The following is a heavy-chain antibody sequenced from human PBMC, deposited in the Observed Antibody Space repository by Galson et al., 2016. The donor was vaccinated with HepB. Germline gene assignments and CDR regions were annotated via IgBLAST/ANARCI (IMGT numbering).Heavy chain of an antibody. V-gene: IGHV3-15*01. CDR2: IKSKIDGGTT. Sequence: SLRLSCAASGLTFNNAWMTWVRQAPGKGLEWVGRIKSKIDGGTTEYAEPVTGRFTISTDDSENTVYLQMDSLITEDTAVYYCTTMLSYCSSTSCWGQGTLVTVAS. CDR1: GLTFNNAW. CDR3: TTMLSYCSSTSC. J-gene: IGHJ4*02. D-gene: IGHD2-2*01.